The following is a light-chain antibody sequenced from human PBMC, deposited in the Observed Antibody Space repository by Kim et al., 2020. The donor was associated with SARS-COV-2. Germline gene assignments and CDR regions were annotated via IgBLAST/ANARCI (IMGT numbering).Light chain of an antibody. Sequence: SPGERAPLSCRASQSVSSNYLAWYQQKPGQAPGLLIYGGSSRATGIPDRFSGSGSGTDFTLTITRLEPEDFAVYYCQQYSSSPATFGQGTKVDIK. CDR2: GGS. CDR1: QSVSSNY. J-gene: IGKJ1*01. V-gene: IGKV3-20*01. CDR3: QQYSSSPAT.